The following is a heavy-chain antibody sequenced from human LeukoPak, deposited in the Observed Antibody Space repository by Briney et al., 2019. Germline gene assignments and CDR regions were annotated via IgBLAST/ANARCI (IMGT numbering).Heavy chain of an antibody. CDR3: ARNIGYCSGGSCSSYYYYGMDV. V-gene: IGHV5-51*01. CDR1: GYSFTNYW. J-gene: IGHJ6*02. Sequence: GESLKISCKGSGYSFTNYWIGWVRQMPGKGLEWMGIIYPGDSDTRYSPSFQGQVTISADKSISTAYLQWSSLKASDTAMYYCARNIGYCSGGSCSSYYYYGMDVWGQGTTVTVSS. D-gene: IGHD2-15*01. CDR2: IYPGDSDT.